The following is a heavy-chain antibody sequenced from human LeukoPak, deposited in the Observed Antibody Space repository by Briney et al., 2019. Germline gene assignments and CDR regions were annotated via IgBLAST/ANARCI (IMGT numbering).Heavy chain of an antibody. CDR2: ITPIFGTA. J-gene: IGHJ4*02. Sequence: ASVKVSCKASGGTFSSYAISWVRQAPGQGLEWMGRITPIFGTANYAQKFQGRVTITTDESTSTAYMELSSLRSEDTAVYYCARDPGPYSGSLYWGQGTLVTVSS. CDR1: GGTFSSYA. V-gene: IGHV1-69*05. D-gene: IGHD1-26*01. CDR3: ARDPGPYSGSLY.